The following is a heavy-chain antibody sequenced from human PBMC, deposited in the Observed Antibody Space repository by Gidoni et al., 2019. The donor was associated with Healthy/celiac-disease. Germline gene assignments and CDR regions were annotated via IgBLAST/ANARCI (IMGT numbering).Heavy chain of an antibody. CDR2: ISAYNGNT. Sequence: QVQLVQSGAEVKKPGASVKVSCKASGYTFTCYGISCVRQAPGQGLEWRGWISAYNGNTNYAQKLQGRVTMTTDTSTSTAYMERRSLRSDDTAVYYCARDYDSSGYQPPGRNWGQGTLVTVSS. CDR1: GYTFTCYG. D-gene: IGHD3-22*01. CDR3: ARDYDSSGYQPPGRN. J-gene: IGHJ4*02. V-gene: IGHV1-18*01.